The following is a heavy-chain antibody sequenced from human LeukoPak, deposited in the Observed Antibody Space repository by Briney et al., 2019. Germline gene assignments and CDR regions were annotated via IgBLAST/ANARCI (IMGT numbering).Heavy chain of an antibody. J-gene: IGHJ5*02. D-gene: IGHD2-2*01. V-gene: IGHV1-18*01. Sequence: TSVKVSCMASGYTFTSYGISWVRQAPGQGLEWMGRISAYNGNTNYAQKLQGRVTMTTDTSPSTAYMELRSLRSDDTAVYYCARAGTSSFYCSSTSCPPYNWFDPWGQGTLVTVSS. CDR1: GYTFTSYG. CDR3: ARAGTSSFYCSSTSCPPYNWFDP. CDR2: ISAYNGNT.